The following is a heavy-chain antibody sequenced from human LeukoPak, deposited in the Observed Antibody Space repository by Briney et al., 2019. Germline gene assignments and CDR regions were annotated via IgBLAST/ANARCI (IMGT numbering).Heavy chain of an antibody. Sequence: GGSLRISCAASGFSVSNSYMYWVRQAPGKGLEWVSSFYKGDSTYYAESVRGRFTISRDNSKNTLYLLMNSLIPEDTAVYYCAREVVSSPSYFDSWGQGTLVTVSS. CDR1: GFSVSNSY. D-gene: IGHD2-15*01. V-gene: IGHV3-53*01. J-gene: IGHJ4*02. CDR3: AREVVSSPSYFDS. CDR2: FYKGDST.